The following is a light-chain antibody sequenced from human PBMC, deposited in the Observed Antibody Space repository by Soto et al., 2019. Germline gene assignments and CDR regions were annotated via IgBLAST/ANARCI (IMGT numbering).Light chain of an antibody. V-gene: IGLV2-14*01. CDR3: CSYTRSGTVI. Sequence: QSVLTQPASVSGSPGQSITISCVGTSGDIVDYNYVSWYQQHPGKVPKVIIYDVSNRPSGVSYRFSGTKSGNTASLTVSGLQAEDEADYYCCSYTRSGTVIFGTGTKVTVL. CDR2: DVS. CDR1: SGDIVDYNY. J-gene: IGLJ1*01.